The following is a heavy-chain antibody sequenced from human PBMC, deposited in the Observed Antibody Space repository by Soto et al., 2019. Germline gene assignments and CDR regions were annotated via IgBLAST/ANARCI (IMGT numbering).Heavy chain of an antibody. CDR2: ISGSGGST. J-gene: IGHJ6*02. V-gene: IGHV3-23*01. Sequence: GGSLRLSCAASGFTFSSYAMSWVRQAPGKGLEWVPAISGSGGSTYYADSVKGRFTISRDNSKNTLYLQMNSLRAEDTAVYYCARVREYYYYYGMDVWGQGTTVTVSS. CDR1: GFTFSSYA. CDR3: ARVREYYYYYGMDV.